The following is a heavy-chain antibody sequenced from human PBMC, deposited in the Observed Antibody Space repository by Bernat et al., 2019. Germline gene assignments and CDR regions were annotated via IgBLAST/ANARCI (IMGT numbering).Heavy chain of an antibody. CDR2: FYHTGTT. V-gene: IGHV4-38-2*01. Sequence: QVQLQESGPGLVKPSETLSLTCAVSGYSISSDYYWGWVRQPPGKGLEWIGSFYHTGTTYYNPSLKSRVTISVDRPKNQFSLKLSSVTAADTAVYYCAAYGRSTCSRTSCPTQDWDQGPLVTVSS. CDR3: AAYGRSTCSRTSCPTQD. J-gene: IGHJ4*02. CDR1: GYSISSDYY. D-gene: IGHD2-2*01.